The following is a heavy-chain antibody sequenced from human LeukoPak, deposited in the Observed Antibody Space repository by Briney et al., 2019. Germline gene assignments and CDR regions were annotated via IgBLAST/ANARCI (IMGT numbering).Heavy chain of an antibody. D-gene: IGHD2-15*01. Sequence: PGGSLRLSCAASGFTFSSYSMNWVRQAPGKGLECVSSISSSSSYIYYADSVKGRFTISRDNAKNSLYLQMNSLRAEDTAVYYCASSGGDFDYWGQGTLVTVSS. CDR3: ASSGGDFDY. CDR1: GFTFSSYS. J-gene: IGHJ4*02. CDR2: ISSSSSYI. V-gene: IGHV3-21*01.